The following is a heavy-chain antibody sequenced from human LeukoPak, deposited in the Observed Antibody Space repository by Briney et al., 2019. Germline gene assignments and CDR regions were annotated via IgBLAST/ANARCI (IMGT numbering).Heavy chain of an antibody. V-gene: IGHV4-34*01. D-gene: IGHD3-3*01. CDR3: ARGSQYRDFWGGYYCWFDP. Sequence: PSETLSLTCAVYGGSFSGYYWSWIRQPPGKGLEWIGEINHSGSTNYNPSLKSRVTISVDTSKNQFSLKLSSVTAADTAVYYCARGSQYRDFWGGYYCWFDPWGQGTLVTVSS. CDR1: GGSFSGYY. J-gene: IGHJ5*02. CDR2: INHSGST.